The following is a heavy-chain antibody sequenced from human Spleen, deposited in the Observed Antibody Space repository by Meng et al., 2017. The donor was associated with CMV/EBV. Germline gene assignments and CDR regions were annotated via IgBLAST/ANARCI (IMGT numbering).Heavy chain of an antibody. Sequence: GESLKISCAASGFTFSASSIHWVRQAFGRGPEWVGRIRSKSNSYATDYAASVEGRFIIFRDDSKGTAYLQMNSLRPEDTAVYYCAPSLTTGDHWGQGRLVTVSS. CDR2: IRSKSNSYAT. CDR1: GFTFSASS. CDR3: APSLTTGDH. D-gene: IGHD3-22*01. J-gene: IGHJ4*02. V-gene: IGHV3-73*01.